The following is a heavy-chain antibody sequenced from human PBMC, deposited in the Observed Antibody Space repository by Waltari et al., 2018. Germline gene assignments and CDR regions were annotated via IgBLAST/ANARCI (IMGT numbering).Heavy chain of an antibody. J-gene: IGHJ4*02. D-gene: IGHD3-22*01. Sequence: QLQLQESGPGLVKPSETLSLTCTVSGGSISSSSYYWGWIRQPPGKGLEWIGSIYYSGSTYYNPSLKSRVTISVDTSKNQFSLKLSSVTAADTAVYYCARLVVPSGYYVDYWGQGTLVTVSS. CDR1: GGSISSSSYY. CDR2: IYYSGST. CDR3: ARLVVPSGYYVDY. V-gene: IGHV4-39*01.